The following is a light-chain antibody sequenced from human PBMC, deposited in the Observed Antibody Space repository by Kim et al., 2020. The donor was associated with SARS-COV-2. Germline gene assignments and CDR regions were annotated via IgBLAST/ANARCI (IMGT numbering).Light chain of an antibody. V-gene: IGKV1-5*01. CDR1: QSSNRW. Sequence: SVGGRVTITCRASQSSNRWLVWYQQKPGKAPDLMIYDASSLESGVPSRFSGSGSGTEFTLTISSLQPDDFATYYCQQYSSYSPWAFGQGTKVDIK. CDR3: QQYSSYSPWA. J-gene: IGKJ1*01. CDR2: DAS.